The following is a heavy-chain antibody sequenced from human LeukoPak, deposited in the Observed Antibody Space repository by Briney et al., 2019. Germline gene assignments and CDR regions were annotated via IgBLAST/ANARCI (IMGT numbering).Heavy chain of an antibody. Sequence: SETLSLTCAVSGYSISSGYYWGWIRQPTGKGLEGIGSIYHSGSTYYNPSLKSRVTISVDTSKNQFSLKLSSVTAADTAVYYCARKITIFGVVRNWFDPWGQGTLVTVSS. V-gene: IGHV4-38-2*01. CDR3: ARKITIFGVVRNWFDP. CDR2: IYHSGST. D-gene: IGHD3-3*01. CDR1: GYSISSGYY. J-gene: IGHJ5*02.